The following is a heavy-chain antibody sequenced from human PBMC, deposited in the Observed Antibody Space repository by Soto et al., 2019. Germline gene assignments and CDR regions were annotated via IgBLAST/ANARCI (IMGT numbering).Heavy chain of an antibody. CDR2: IYYSGST. D-gene: IGHD6-25*01. CDR1: GGSISSYY. V-gene: IGHV4-59*08. CDR3: GSGSYSCYMDV. Sequence: SETLSLTCTVSGGSISSYYWSWIRQPPGKGLEWIGYIYYSGSTNYNPSLKSRVTISLDTSKNQFSLKLSSVTAADTAVYYCGSGSYSCYMDVWGKGPTVTVSS. J-gene: IGHJ6*03.